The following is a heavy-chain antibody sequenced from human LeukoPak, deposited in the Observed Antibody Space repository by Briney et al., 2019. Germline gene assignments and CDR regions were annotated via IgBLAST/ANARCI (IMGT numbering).Heavy chain of an antibody. J-gene: IGHJ3*02. CDR3: ARDLGGSYNAFDI. V-gene: IGHV4-39*07. CDR1: GDSISSSSYY. CDR2: IYYSGST. D-gene: IGHD1-26*01. Sequence: SETLSLTCTVSGDSISSSSYYWGWIRQPPGKGLEWIGSIYYSGSTYYNPSLKSRVTISVDTSKNQFSLKLSSVTAADTAVYYCARDLGGSYNAFDIWGQGTMVTVSS.